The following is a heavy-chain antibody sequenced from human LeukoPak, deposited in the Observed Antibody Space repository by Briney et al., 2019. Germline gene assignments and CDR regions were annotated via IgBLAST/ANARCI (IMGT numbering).Heavy chain of an antibody. J-gene: IGHJ4*02. CDR1: GFTFSSYS. Sequence: GGSLRLSCAASGFTFSSYSMNWVRQAPGKGLEWVSSISSSSSYIYYADSVKGRFTISRDNAKSSLYLQMNSLRAEDTAVYYSARDYRWYYYDSSGYYYVGFDYWGQGTLVTVSS. CDR3: ARDYRWYYYDSSGYYYVGFDY. D-gene: IGHD3-22*01. V-gene: IGHV3-21*01. CDR2: ISSSSSYI.